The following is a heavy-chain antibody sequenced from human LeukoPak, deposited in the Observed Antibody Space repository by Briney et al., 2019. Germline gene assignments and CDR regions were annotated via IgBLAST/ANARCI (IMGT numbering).Heavy chain of an antibody. D-gene: IGHD3-22*01. J-gene: IGHJ4*02. V-gene: IGHV3-7*03. CDR3: ATASPYCSGDYCRLRFDY. Sequence: GGSLRLSCAASGFTFSNCWMNWVRQAPGKGLEWVATINEDGSERYYMDSMKGRFTISRDNGDNSLYLQMNSLRAEDTAVYYCATASPYCSGDYCRLRFDYWGQGTLVTVSS. CDR1: GFTFSNCW. CDR2: INEDGSER.